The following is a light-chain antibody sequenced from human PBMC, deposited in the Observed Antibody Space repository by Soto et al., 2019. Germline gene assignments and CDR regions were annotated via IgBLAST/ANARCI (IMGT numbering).Light chain of an antibody. Sequence: EVVMTQSPATLSVSPGERATLSCRASEDINNRLAWYQQTPGQAPRLLIYGASTRATGIPDRFRGSGSGTEFTLTIGSLQSEDFAVYYCHQYSDWPPWTFGQGTKVDIK. J-gene: IGKJ1*01. CDR1: EDINNR. CDR2: GAS. CDR3: HQYSDWPPWT. V-gene: IGKV3-15*01.